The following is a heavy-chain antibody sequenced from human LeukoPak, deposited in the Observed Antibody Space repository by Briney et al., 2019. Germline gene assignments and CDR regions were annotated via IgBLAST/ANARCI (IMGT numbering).Heavy chain of an antibody. J-gene: IGHJ4*02. V-gene: IGHV3-23*01. CDR1: GFTFSSYA. Sequence: PGGSLRLSCAASGFTFSSYAMSWVRQAPGKGLEWVSGISCSGGSNYYADPVKGRFTISRDNSKNKLYLQMNSLRAEDTAVFFFAKKTAYDILTGYSYYFDYWGQGTLVTVSS. D-gene: IGHD3-9*01. CDR2: ISCSGGSN. CDR3: AKKTAYDILTGYSYYFDY.